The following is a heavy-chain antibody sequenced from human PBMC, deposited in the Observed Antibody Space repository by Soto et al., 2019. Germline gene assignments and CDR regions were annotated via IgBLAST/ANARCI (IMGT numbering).Heavy chain of an antibody. CDR1: GGSISSGGYY. CDR2: IYYSGST. J-gene: IGHJ1*01. Sequence: SETLSLTCTVSGGSISSGGYYWSWIRQHPGKGLEWIGYIYYSGSTYYNPSLKSRVTISVDTSKNQFSLKLSSVTAADTAVYYCASERQSKRLTPPRYFQHWGQGTLVTVSS. V-gene: IGHV4-31*03. CDR3: ASERQSKRLTPPRYFQH. D-gene: IGHD6-19*01.